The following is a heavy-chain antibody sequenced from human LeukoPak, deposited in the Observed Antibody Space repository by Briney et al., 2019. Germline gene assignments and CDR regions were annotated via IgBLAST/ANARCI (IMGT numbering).Heavy chain of an antibody. V-gene: IGHV3-21*01. J-gene: IGHJ5*02. D-gene: IGHD6-19*01. CDR1: GFTFSRYS. Sequence: GGSLRLSCAASGFTFSRYSMNWVRQAPGKGLEWVSSISISSNYIYYTDSVKGRCTISRDNGKNSLYLQMNSLRAEDTAVYYCARDPSSGWYLKGWFDPWGQGTLVTVPS. CDR3: ARDPSSGWYLKGWFDP. CDR2: ISISSNYI.